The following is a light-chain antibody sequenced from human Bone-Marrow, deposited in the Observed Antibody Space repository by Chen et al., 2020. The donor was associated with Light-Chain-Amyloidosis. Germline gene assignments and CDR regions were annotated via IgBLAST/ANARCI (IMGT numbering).Light chain of an antibody. CDR1: QTISTH. CDR2: DAS. CDR3: QHRGGWPPLS. J-gene: IGKJ4*01. Sequence: EVVLTQSPATLSLSPGERATLSCRASQTISTHLVWYQQKPGQVPSLLIYDASTRATGIPARFSGGGSGTDFTLAISSLEAEDFAVEYCQHRGGWPPLSFGGGTKIEIK. V-gene: IGKV3-11*01.